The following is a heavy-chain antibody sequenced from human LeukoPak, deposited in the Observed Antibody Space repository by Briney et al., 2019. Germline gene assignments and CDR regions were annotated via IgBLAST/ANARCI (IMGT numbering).Heavy chain of an antibody. D-gene: IGHD5-24*01. J-gene: IGHJ4*02. CDR2: ISSDGTHK. CDR3: AKGRRDGYNFDFDY. V-gene: IGHV3-30*18. CDR1: GFTFSNYG. Sequence: GRSLRLSCAASGFTFSNYGMNWVRQAPGEGLEWVAVISSDGTHKYYVDSVKGRFTISRDNSRNTLYLQMNSLRVEDTAVYYCAKGRRDGYNFDFDYWGQGTLVTVSS.